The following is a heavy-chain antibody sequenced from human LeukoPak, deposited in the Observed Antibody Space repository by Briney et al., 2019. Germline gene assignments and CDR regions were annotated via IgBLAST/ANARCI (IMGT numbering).Heavy chain of an antibody. V-gene: IGHV3-7*04. CDR1: GFTFSTYW. Sequence: GGSLRLSCSASGFTFSTYWMSWVRQAPGKGLEWVANIKVERSEKNYADSVKGRFTISRDNAKNSLYLQMNSLRAEETAVYYCARGYTCGYWGQGTLLIVSS. CDR3: ARGYTCGY. CDR2: IKVERSEK. D-gene: IGHD2-21*01. J-gene: IGHJ4*02.